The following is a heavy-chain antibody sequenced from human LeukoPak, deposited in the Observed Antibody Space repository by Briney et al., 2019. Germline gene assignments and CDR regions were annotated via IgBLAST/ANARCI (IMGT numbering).Heavy chain of an antibody. CDR1: GFTFSSYA. CDR2: ISGSGGST. Sequence: GGSLRLSCAASGFTFSSYAMSWVRQAPGKGLEWVSAISGSGGSTYYADSVKGRFTISRDNSKNTLCLQMNSLRAEDTAVYYCAKDSWTRIVGATRWGAFDIWGQGTMVTVSS. V-gene: IGHV3-23*01. CDR3: AKDSWTRIVGATRWGAFDI. D-gene: IGHD1-26*01. J-gene: IGHJ3*02.